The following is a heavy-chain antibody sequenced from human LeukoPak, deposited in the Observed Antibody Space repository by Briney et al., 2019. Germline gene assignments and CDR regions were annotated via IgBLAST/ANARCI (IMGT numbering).Heavy chain of an antibody. CDR2: IRFDGSNVGSDI. V-gene: IGHV3-30*02. Sequence: GGSLRLSCVTSGFTFSTYGMHWVRQAPGKGLEWVAFIRFDGSNVGSDIYYADSVKGRFTISRDNSKNTLYLQMNSLRAEDTAVYYCAKVPRGALGVTYLIDYWGQGTLVTVSS. J-gene: IGHJ4*02. D-gene: IGHD2-21*02. CDR1: GFTFSTYG. CDR3: AKVPRGALGVTYLIDY.